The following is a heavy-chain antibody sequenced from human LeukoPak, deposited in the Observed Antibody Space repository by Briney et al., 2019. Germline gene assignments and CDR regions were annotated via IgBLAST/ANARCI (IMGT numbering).Heavy chain of an antibody. Sequence: GGSLRLSCAASGFTFSNYAMKWVRQAPGKGLEWVSSISGSGANTYFADSVNGRFTVSRDNAKNSLYLQMNSLRAEDTALYYCAKAPERAETYYFDYWGQGTLVTVSS. D-gene: IGHD1-14*01. CDR1: GFTFSNYA. CDR3: AKAPERAETYYFDY. J-gene: IGHJ4*02. V-gene: IGHV3-23*01. CDR2: ISGSGANT.